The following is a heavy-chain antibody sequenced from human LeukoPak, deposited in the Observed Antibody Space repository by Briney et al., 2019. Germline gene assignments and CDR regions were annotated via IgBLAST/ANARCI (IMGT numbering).Heavy chain of an antibody. Sequence: GGSLRLSCVASGFTFRSYSMNWVRQAPGKGLEWDSSISSSSSYIYYVDSVKGRFTISRDNAKNSLYLQMNSLRAEDTAVYYCARGRGFTLIDYWGQGTLVTVSS. CDR1: GFTFRSYS. CDR3: ARGRGFTLIDY. V-gene: IGHV3-21*01. CDR2: ISSSSSYI. J-gene: IGHJ4*02. D-gene: IGHD5-12*01.